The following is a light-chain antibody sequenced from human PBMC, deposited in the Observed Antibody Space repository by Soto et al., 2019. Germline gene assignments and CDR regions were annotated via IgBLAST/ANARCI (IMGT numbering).Light chain of an antibody. CDR3: QHYNSYSEA. Sequence: DIQMTQSPSTLSGSVGERVTITGRASQTISSWLAWYQQKPVKAPKLLIYKASTLKSGVPSRFSGSGSGTEFTLTISSLQPDDFATYYCQHYNSYSEAFGQGAKVDIK. V-gene: IGKV1-5*03. CDR2: KAS. J-gene: IGKJ1*01. CDR1: QTISSW.